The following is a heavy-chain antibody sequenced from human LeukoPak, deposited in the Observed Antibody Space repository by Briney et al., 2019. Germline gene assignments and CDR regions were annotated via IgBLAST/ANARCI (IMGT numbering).Heavy chain of an antibody. CDR1: GYTFTGYY. Sequence: ASVKVCCKASGYTFTGYYMHWVRQAPGQGLEWMGWINPNSGGTNYAQKFQGRVTMTRDTSISTAYMELSRLRSDDTAVYYCARGRKYYYDSSGYYYYFDYWGQGTLVTVSS. J-gene: IGHJ4*02. CDR3: ARGRKYYYDSSGYYYYFDY. CDR2: INPNSGGT. D-gene: IGHD3-22*01. V-gene: IGHV1-2*02.